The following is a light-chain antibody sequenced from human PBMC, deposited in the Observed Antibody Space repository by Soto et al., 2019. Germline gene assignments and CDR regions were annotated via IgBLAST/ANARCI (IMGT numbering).Light chain of an antibody. J-gene: IGLJ2*01. CDR1: SSNIGAGYD. CDR3: QSYDSSLSVV. Sequence: QAVVTQAPSVSGAPGQSVTISCTGSSSNIGAGYDVHWYQQLPGTAPKLLIYGNSNRPSGVPDRFSGSKSGTSASLAITGLQAEDEADYYCQSYDSSLSVVFGGGTKLTVL. CDR2: GNS. V-gene: IGLV1-40*01.